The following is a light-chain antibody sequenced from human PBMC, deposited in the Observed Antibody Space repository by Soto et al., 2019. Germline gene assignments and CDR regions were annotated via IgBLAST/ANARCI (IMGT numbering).Light chain of an antibody. CDR2: WAS. Sequence: DIGLTQSADSLALSLCESSTINCKSSQSVLYSSNNKNYLVWYQQKPGQPPKLLIYWASTRESGVPDRFSGSGSGTDFTLTISSLQAEDVAVYYCQQYYSTPLTFGGGSKVDI. CDR3: QQYYSTPLT. CDR1: QSVLYSSNNKNY. J-gene: IGKJ4*01. V-gene: IGKV4-1*01.